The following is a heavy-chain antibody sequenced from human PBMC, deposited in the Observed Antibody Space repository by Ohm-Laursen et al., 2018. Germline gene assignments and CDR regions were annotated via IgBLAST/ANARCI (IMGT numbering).Heavy chain of an antibody. CDR2: IKQDGSEK. CDR3: AREGGYDSPGNYYGMDV. V-gene: IGHV3-7*01. CDR1: GFTFSSYW. Sequence: SLRLSCAASGFTFSSYWMTWVRQAPGEGLEWVANIKQDGSEKYYVDSVKGRFTISRDDAKNSLYLQMSSLRAEDTAVYYCAREGGYDSPGNYYGMDVWGQGTTVTVSS. J-gene: IGHJ6*02. D-gene: IGHD5-12*01.